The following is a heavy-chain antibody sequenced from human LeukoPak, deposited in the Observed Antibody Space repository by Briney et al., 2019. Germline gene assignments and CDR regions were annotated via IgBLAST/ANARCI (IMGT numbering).Heavy chain of an antibody. CDR2: ISWNSGSI. V-gene: IGHV3-9*01. Sequence: GRSLRLSCAASGFTFDDYAMHWVRQAPGKGLEWVSGISWNSGSIGYADSVKGRFTISRDNAKNSLYLQMNSLRAEDTALYYCAKDPDNYDSTWGQGTMVTVSS. CDR3: AKDPDNYDST. CDR1: GFTFDDYA. J-gene: IGHJ3*01. D-gene: IGHD3-22*01.